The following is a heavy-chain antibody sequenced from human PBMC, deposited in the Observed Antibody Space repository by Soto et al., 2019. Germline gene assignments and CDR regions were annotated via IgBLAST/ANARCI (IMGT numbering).Heavy chain of an antibody. J-gene: IGHJ4*02. D-gene: IGHD6-13*01. CDR1: GFTFSSYA. CDR3: ARDRQYSSSWLDY. V-gene: IGHV3-30-3*01. CDR2: ISYDGSNK. Sequence: QVQLVESGGGVVQPGRSLRLSCAASGFTFSSYAMHWVRQAPGKGLEWVAVISYDGSNKFYADSVKGRFTISRDSSKNTLYLQMNSLRTEDTAVYYCARDRQYSSSWLDYWGXGTXXTVSS.